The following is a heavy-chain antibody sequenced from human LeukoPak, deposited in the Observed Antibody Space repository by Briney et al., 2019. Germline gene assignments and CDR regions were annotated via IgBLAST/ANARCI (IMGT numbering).Heavy chain of an antibody. CDR2: IISIFGTA. CDR1: GGTFSSYA. D-gene: IGHD3-9*01. Sequence: SVKVSCKASGGTFSSYAISWVRQAPGQGLEWMGGIISIFGTANYAQKFQGRVTITADESTSTAYMELSSLRSEDTAVYYCARDSDYDILTGYWKPLYDAFDIWGQGTMVTVSS. V-gene: IGHV1-69*01. J-gene: IGHJ3*02. CDR3: ARDSDYDILTGYWKPLYDAFDI.